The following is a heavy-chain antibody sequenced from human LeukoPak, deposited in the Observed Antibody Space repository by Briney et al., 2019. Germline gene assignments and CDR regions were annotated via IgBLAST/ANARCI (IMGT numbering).Heavy chain of an antibody. CDR3: ARVWYQLLAVAGSSLWDI. V-gene: IGHV1-18*01. Sequence: ASVKVSCKASGYTFTSYGISWVRQAPGQGLEWMGWISAYNGNTNYAQKLQGRVTMTTDTSTSTAYMELRSLRSDDTAVYYCARVWYQLLAVAGSSLWDIWGQGTMVTVSP. CDR2: ISAYNGNT. CDR1: GYTFTSYG. D-gene: IGHD2-2*01. J-gene: IGHJ3*02.